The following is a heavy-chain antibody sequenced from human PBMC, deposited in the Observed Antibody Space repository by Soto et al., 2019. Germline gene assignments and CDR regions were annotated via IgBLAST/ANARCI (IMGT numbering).Heavy chain of an antibody. Sequence: TGGSLRLSCTASGFTFSSYWMSWVRQAPGKGLEWVANIKQDGSEKYFVDSVEGRFSISRGNAKKSLYLHMNILRVEDTAVYYCTRCEGPAIAATQTRFYFDSWGRGTLVTVSS. CDR3: TRCEGPAIAATQTRFYFDS. V-gene: IGHV3-7*01. D-gene: IGHD2-15*01. CDR1: GFTFSSYW. CDR2: IKQDGSEK. J-gene: IGHJ4*02.